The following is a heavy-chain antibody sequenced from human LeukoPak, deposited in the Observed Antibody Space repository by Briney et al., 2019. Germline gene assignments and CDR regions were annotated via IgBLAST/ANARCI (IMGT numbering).Heavy chain of an antibody. D-gene: IGHD1-26*01. J-gene: IGHJ4*02. CDR3: ARLSSRRRGYFDY. Sequence: PSETLSLTCTVSGYSISSGYYWGWIRQPPGKGLEWIGSIYHSGSTYYNPSLKSRVTISVDTSKNQFSLKLSSVTAADTAVYYCARLSSRRRGYFDYWGQGTLVTVSS. CDR2: IYHSGST. CDR1: GYSISSGYY. V-gene: IGHV4-38-2*02.